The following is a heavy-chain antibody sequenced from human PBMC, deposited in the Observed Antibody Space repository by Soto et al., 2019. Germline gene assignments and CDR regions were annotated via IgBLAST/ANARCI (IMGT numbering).Heavy chain of an antibody. CDR1: GGTFSSYA. CDR3: ARARPNRGYSYGTSDY. J-gene: IGHJ4*02. Sequence: QVQLVQSGAEVKKPGSSVKVSCKASGGTFSSYAISWVRQAPGQGLEWMGGIIPIFGTANYAQKFQGRVTITADESTSTAYTELSSLRSEDTAVYYCARARPNRGYSYGTSDYWGQGTLVTVSS. V-gene: IGHV1-69*12. D-gene: IGHD5-18*01. CDR2: IIPIFGTA.